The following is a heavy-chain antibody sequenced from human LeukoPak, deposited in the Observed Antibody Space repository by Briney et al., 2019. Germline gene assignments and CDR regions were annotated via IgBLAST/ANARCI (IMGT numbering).Heavy chain of an antibody. CDR3: ARGGHIVVVTATYYMDV. CDR2: IGPHSTFT. CDR1: GFAFTDHY. J-gene: IGHJ6*03. V-gene: IGHV1-2*02. Sequence: ASMKVSCKSSGFAFTDHYIHWVRQGPGQGLEWMGYIGPHSTFTSSPQEFQGRVTMTRDASMSTAYMELTRLTSDDTAVYYCARGGHIVVVTATYYMDVWGKGTTVTVSS. D-gene: IGHD2-21*02.